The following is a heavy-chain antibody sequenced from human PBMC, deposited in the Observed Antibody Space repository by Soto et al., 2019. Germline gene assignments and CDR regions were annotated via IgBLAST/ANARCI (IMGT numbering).Heavy chain of an antibody. CDR3: AHRRADSSGYFFRFDY. Sequence: QITLKESGPMLVKPTQTLTLTCTFSGFSLRTSGVGVGWIRQPPGKALEWLANIYWDDDKRYSPSLKSRLTITKDTSKNQVVLTMTNVDPVDTATYYCAHRRADSSGYFFRFDYWGQGTLVIVSS. CDR2: IYWDDDK. D-gene: IGHD3-22*01. V-gene: IGHV2-5*02. J-gene: IGHJ4*02. CDR1: GFSLRTSGVG.